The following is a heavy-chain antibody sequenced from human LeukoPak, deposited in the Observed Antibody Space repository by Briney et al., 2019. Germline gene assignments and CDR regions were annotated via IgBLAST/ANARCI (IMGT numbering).Heavy chain of an antibody. Sequence: ASVKVSCTASGYTFTSYAMNWVRQAPGQGLEWMGWINTNTGNPTYAQGFTGRFVFSLDTSVSTAYLQISSLKAEDTAVYYCAREGPSELSSSWYLDYWGQGTLVTVSS. D-gene: IGHD6-13*01. V-gene: IGHV7-4-1*02. CDR2: INTNTGNP. J-gene: IGHJ4*02. CDR1: GYTFTSYA. CDR3: AREGPSELSSSWYLDY.